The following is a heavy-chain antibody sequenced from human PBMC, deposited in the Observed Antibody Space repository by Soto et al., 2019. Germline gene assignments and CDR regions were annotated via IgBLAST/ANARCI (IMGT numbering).Heavy chain of an antibody. CDR2: ISHKSSAI. D-gene: IGHD4-17*01. CDR1: GFTFSNYA. J-gene: IGHJ4*02. Sequence: HPGGSLRLSCAASGFTFSNYAMNWVRRAPGKGLEWVSYISHKSSAIYHADSVKGRFTISRDNAKNSLYLQMNSLRDEDTAVYYCARDTHSSTTVIIMHYWGQGTPVPVYS. V-gene: IGHV3-48*02. CDR3: ARDTHSSTTVIIMHY.